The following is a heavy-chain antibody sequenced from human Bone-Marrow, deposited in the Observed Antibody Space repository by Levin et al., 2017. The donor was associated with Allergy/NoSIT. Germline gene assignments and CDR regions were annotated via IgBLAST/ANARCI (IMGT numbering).Heavy chain of an antibody. CDR2: IYYSGST. J-gene: IGHJ3*02. Sequence: SETLSLTCTVSGGSISSYYWSWIRQPPGKGLEWIGYIYYSGSTNYNPSLKSRVTISVDTSKNQFSLKLSSVTAADTAVYYCARGDLSGGNPDDAFDIWGQGTMVTVSS. CDR1: GGSISSYY. D-gene: IGHD4-23*01. CDR3: ARGDLSGGNPDDAFDI. V-gene: IGHV4-59*01.